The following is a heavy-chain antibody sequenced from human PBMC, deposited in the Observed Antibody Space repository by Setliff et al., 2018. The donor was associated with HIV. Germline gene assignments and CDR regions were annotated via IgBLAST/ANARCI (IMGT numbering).Heavy chain of an antibody. V-gene: IGHV4-39*02. CDR1: GGSITGSPYF. J-gene: IGHJ5*02. CDR2: IHYTGRT. Sequence: SETLSLTCTVSGGSITGSPYFWGWIRRPPLKGLEWVASIHYTGRTYYNPSLKSRVSTSVDPSKNHLSLKLTSVTAADTAVYYCARVIPAGVPANWFDPWGHGTLVTVSS. D-gene: IGHD2-2*01. CDR3: ARVIPAGVPANWFDP.